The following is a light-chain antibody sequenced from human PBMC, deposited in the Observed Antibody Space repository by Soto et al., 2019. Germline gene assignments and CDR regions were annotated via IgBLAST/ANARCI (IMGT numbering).Light chain of an antibody. V-gene: IGLV1-44*01. CDR1: GSNVGSNG. CDR2: SDT. J-gene: IGLJ1*01. CDR3: AARDDRLNGHV. Sequence: VLTQPPSLSATPGQRVTISCSGGGSNVGSNGVEWFQQLPGAAPQLLIYSDTERPSGVPDRFPGSRAGTSASLAISGLQSEDEADYYCAARDDRLNGHVFGTGTKVTVL.